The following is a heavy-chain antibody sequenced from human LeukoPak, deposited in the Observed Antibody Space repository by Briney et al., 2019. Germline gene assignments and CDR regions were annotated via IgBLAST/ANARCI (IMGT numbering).Heavy chain of an antibody. CDR2: VSGDGTKT. CDR1: GFTFTFTTYW. D-gene: IGHD1-14*01. J-gene: IGHJ1*01. Sequence: GESLKISCAASGFTFTFTTYWINWVRQRPGEGLVWVSGVSGDGTKTFYGDSVKGRFTISRDNANSTVYLHMQSLRVEDTAVYYCARGPALWGQGTLVTVSS. V-gene: IGHV3-74*01. CDR3: ARGPAL.